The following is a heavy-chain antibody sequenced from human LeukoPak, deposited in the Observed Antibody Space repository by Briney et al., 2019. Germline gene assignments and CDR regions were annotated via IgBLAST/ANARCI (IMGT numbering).Heavy chain of an antibody. Sequence: GESLKISCKGSGYRFTSYCIAWVRQMPGKGLEWMGIILPDDSDARYSPSFQGQVTISADKSIGTAYLQWSSLQASDTAMYYCAKNGSPGTYINPNFYSWGQGTLVTVST. D-gene: IGHD3-10*01. J-gene: IGHJ4*02. CDR1: GYRFTSYC. V-gene: IGHV5-51*01. CDR2: ILPDDSDA. CDR3: AKNGSPGTYINPNFYS.